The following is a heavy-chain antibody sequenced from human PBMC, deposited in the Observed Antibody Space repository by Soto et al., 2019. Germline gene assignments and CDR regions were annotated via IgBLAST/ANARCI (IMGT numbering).Heavy chain of an antibody. CDR3: ARDGGSGSYHNYYYMDV. J-gene: IGHJ6*03. CDR1: GFTFSSYG. V-gene: IGHV3-33*08. D-gene: IGHD3-10*01. CDR2: IWYDGSNK. Sequence: GGSLRLSCAASGFTFSSYGMHWVRQAPGKGLEWVAVIWYDGSNKYYADSVKGRFTISRDNSKNTLYLQMNSLRAEDTAVYYCARDGGSGSYHNYYYMDVWGKGTTVTVSS.